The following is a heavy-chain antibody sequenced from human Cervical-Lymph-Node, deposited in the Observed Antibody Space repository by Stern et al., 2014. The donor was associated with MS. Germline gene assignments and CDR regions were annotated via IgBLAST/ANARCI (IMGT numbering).Heavy chain of an antibody. CDR3: AKDFGYGSSGYFVH. D-gene: IGHD3-22*01. Sequence: QVQLMQSGGGVVQPGRSLRLSCAVSGFIFRDYGMHWVRQAPGKGLEWGAVVAYDGIDDYYADSVKGRFTISRDNSKNTLSLQMNSLRHEDTAVYYCAKDFGYGSSGYFVHWGQGALVIVSS. CDR2: VAYDGIDD. V-gene: IGHV3-30*18. J-gene: IGHJ4*02. CDR1: GFIFRDYG.